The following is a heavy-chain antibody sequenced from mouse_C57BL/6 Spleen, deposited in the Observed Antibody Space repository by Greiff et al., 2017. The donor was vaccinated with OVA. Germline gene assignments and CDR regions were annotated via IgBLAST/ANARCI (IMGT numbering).Heavy chain of an antibody. J-gene: IGHJ4*01. V-gene: IGHV1-82*01. CDR1: GYAFSSSW. CDR2: LYPGDGDT. Sequence: VQLQQSGPELVKPGASVKISCKASGYAFSSSWMNWVKQRPGTGLEWIGRLYPGDGDTNYNGKFKGKATLTADKSSSTAYMQLSSLTSEDSAVYFCARSSYRYYAMDYWGQGTSVTVSS. CDR3: ARSSYRYYAMDY. D-gene: IGHD2-3*01.